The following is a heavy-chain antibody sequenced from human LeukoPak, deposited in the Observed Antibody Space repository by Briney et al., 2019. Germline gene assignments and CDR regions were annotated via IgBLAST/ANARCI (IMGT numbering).Heavy chain of an antibody. J-gene: IGHJ4*02. CDR2: IIPIFGIA. CDR3: AYGDTPSY. V-gene: IGHV1-69*02. D-gene: IGHD4-17*01. Sequence: LEWMGRIIPIFGIANYAQKFQGRVTITADKSTSTAYMELSSLRSEDTAVYYCAYGDTPSYWGQGTLVAVSS.